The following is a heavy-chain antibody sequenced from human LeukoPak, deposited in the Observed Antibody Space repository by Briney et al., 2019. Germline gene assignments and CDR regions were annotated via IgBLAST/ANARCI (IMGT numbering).Heavy chain of an antibody. J-gene: IGHJ3*02. V-gene: IGHV4-59*01. CDR2: IYSSGST. CDR1: GGSISSYH. CDR3: ARGNRSPFFFGAFDI. D-gene: IGHD2/OR15-2a*01. Sequence: PSETLSLTCTVSGGSISSYHWSWIRQPPGKGLEWIGYIYSSGSTKYNPSHKSRVTISVDTSKNHFSLKLSSVTAADTAVYYCARGNRSPFFFGAFDIWGQGTMVTVSS.